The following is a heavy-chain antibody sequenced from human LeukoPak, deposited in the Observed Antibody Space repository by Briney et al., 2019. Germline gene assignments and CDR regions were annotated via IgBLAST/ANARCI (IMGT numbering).Heavy chain of an antibody. D-gene: IGHD6-13*01. Sequence: ASVKVSCKASGFTFTSRSAVQWVRQARGQRLEWIGWIVVDSDNTNYAENFQERVTITRGMSASTSYMELSSLRSEDTAVYFCAAPYTSSWFDLWGQGTLVTVSS. CDR1: GFTFTSRSA. CDR3: AAPYTSSWFDL. V-gene: IGHV1-58*01. J-gene: IGHJ5*02. CDR2: IVVDSDNT.